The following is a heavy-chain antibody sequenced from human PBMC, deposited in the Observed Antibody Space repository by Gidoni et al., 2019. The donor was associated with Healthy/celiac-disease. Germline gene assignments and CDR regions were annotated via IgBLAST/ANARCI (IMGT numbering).Heavy chain of an antibody. Sequence: QVQLVQSGAEVKKPGASVKVSCKVSGYSLTELSMPWVRQAPGKGLEWMGGFDPEDGETIYAQKFQGRVTMTEDTTTDTAYMELSRLRSEDTAVYYCATQPKGYRAYVFDYWGQGTLVTVSS. V-gene: IGHV1-24*01. CDR3: ATQPKGYRAYVFDY. D-gene: IGHD3-10*02. J-gene: IGHJ4*02. CDR1: GYSLTELS. CDR2: FDPEDGET.